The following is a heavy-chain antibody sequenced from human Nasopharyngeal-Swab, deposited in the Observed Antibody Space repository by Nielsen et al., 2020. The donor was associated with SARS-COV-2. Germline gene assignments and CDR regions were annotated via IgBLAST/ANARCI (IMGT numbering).Heavy chain of an antibody. D-gene: IGHD3-10*01. Sequence: GESLKISCAASGFTFSSSGMHWVRQAPGKGLEWVAVIWYDGSNKYYADSVKGRFTISRDNAKNSLYLQMNSLRAEDTAVYYCAREILWFGERYFDPWGQGTLVTVSS. CDR3: AREILWFGERYFDP. J-gene: IGHJ5*02. V-gene: IGHV3-33*01. CDR1: GFTFSSSG. CDR2: IWYDGSNK.